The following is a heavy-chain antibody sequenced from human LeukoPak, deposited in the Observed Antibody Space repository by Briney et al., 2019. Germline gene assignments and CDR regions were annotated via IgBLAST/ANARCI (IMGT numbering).Heavy chain of an antibody. CDR2: SYYSGST. CDR1: VGSNSSGGYY. Sequence: PSETLSLTCTVSVGSNSSGGYYWSWIRQHPGKGLEWIGYSYYSGSTCYNPSLKSRVTISVDTSKNQFSLKLTSVTAADTAVYYCARNGFRAHYGAGCYSDYMDGWGKGTTVTVSS. J-gene: IGHJ6*03. D-gene: IGHD2-21*02. V-gene: IGHV4-31*03. CDR3: ARNGFRAHYGAGCYSDYMDG.